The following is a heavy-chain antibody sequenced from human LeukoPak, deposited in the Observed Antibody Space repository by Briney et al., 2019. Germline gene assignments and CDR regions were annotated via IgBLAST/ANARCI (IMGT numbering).Heavy chain of an antibody. CDR1: GFTFKNAW. CDR2: IKSTRDGGAT. CDR3: ARSLRITMVRGVIGAFDI. V-gene: IGHV3-15*01. D-gene: IGHD3-10*01. Sequence: PGGSLRLSCEASGFTFKNAWMIWVRQAPGKGPEWVGRIKSTRDGGATEYAAPVKGRFTISRDNAKNSMYLQMNSLRAEDTAVYYCARSLRITMVRGVIGAFDIWSQGTMVTVSS. J-gene: IGHJ3*02.